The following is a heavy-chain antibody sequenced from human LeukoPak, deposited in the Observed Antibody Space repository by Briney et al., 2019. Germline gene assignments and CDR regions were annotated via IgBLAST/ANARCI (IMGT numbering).Heavy chain of an antibody. CDR1: KFTFSAYW. J-gene: IGHJ4*02. D-gene: IGHD3-10*01. CDR3: ARSHRSFASGSGDY. CDR2: INQGGSER. V-gene: IGHV3-7*05. Sequence: PGGSLRLSCAASKFTFSAYWMSWVRQAPGKGLEWVANINQGGSERYYVDSVKGRFSISRDNAKNSLFLQMNSLRAEDTAVYFCARSHRSFASGSGDYWGQGTLVTVSS.